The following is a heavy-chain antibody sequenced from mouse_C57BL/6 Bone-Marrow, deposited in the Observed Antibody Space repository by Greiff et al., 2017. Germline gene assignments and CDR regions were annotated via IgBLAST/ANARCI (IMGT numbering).Heavy chain of an antibody. CDR1: GYTFTSYG. J-gene: IGHJ2*01. CDR3: ARCIYYDYDYDY. D-gene: IGHD2-4*01. CDR2: IYPRSGTT. V-gene: IGHV1-81*01. Sequence: VQLQQSGAELARPGASVKLSCKASGYTFTSYGISWVKQRTGQGLEWIGEIYPRSGTTYYNEKFKGKATITADQSSSTAYMELRSLTSEDSAVYFCARCIYYDYDYDYWGQGTTLTVSS.